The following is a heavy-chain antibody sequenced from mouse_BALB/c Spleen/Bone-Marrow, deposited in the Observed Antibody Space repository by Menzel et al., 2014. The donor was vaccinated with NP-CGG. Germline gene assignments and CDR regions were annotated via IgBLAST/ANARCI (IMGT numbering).Heavy chain of an antibody. CDR1: GFSLTGYG. D-gene: IGHD1-1*01. CDR2: IWGNGRR. J-gene: IGHJ4*01. CDR3: ARHYGSNDYAMDY. V-gene: IGHV2-6-7*01. Sequence: VQLQQSGAGLVAPSQSLSITCTVSGFSLTGYGVNWVRQPPGKGLEWLGMIWGNGRRGYNSYIKSRMSNSKDNAKSQVCSKMNSLQTDDTARSYGARHYGSNDYAMDYWGQGTSVTVSS.